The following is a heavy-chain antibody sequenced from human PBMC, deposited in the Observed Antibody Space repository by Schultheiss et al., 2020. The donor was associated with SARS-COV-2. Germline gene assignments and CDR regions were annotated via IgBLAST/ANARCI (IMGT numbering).Heavy chain of an antibody. CDR1: GFTFSNYW. CDR3: VRDNFGVDY. Sequence: GESLKISCVASGFTFSNYWMQWVRQAPGKGLVWVSHITSDGSSTTYADAVKGRFTISRDNAKNTLYLQMNSLRGEDTAMYYCVRDNFGVDYWGQGTLVTVSS. D-gene: IGHD4-17*01. CDR2: ITSDGSST. V-gene: IGHV3-74*01. J-gene: IGHJ4*02.